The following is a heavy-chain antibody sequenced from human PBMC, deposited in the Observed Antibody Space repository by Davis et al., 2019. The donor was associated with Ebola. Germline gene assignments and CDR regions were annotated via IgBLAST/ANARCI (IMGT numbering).Heavy chain of an antibody. V-gene: IGHV3-15*01. J-gene: IGHJ3*02. D-gene: IGHD6-6*01. CDR3: AKEYSSSSSNAFDI. CDR1: GFTFSNAW. Sequence: GESLKISCAASGFTFSNAWMSWVRQAPGKGLEWVGRIKSKTDGGTTDYAAPVKGRFTISRDDSKNTLYLQMNSLGAEDTAVYYWAKEYSSSSSNAFDIWGQGTMVTVSS. CDR2: IKSKTDGGTT.